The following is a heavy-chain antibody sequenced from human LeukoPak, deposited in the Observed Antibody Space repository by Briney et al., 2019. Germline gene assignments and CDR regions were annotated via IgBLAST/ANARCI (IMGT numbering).Heavy chain of an antibody. CDR3: ARDQRGYSGYDLPENWFDP. Sequence: GASVKVSCKASGGTFSSYAISWVRQAPGQGLEWMGRIIPILGIANYAQKFQGRVTITADKSTSTAYMELSSLRSEDTAVYYCARDQRGYSGYDLPENWFDPWGQGTLVTVSS. V-gene: IGHV1-69*04. CDR1: GGTFSSYA. CDR2: IIPILGIA. D-gene: IGHD5-12*01. J-gene: IGHJ5*02.